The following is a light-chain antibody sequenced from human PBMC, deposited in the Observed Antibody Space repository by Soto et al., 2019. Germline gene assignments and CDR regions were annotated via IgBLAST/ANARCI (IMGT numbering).Light chain of an antibody. V-gene: IGKV1-5*03. CDR1: QIISTW. CDR2: KAS. J-gene: IGKJ2*01. Sequence: DIQMTQSPSTVSASVGDRVTITCRASQIISTWLSWYQQKPAKAPRLLIYKASSLESGVPSRFTGSGSGTQFTLIIDSLQPDDSATYYCQHYDSYPYTFGQGTKLEI. CDR3: QHYDSYPYT.